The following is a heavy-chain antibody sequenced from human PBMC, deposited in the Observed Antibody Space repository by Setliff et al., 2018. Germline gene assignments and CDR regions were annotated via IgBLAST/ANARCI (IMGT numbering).Heavy chain of an antibody. CDR2: IITNTGKT. CDR1: GYTFSTYG. CDR3: ARDRPMVVVADNLALFDY. V-gene: IGHV1-18*01. D-gene: IGHD2-15*01. Sequence: GASVKVSCKASGYTFSTYGLHWVRQAPGQGPEWMGMIITNTGKTSYAQKFQGRVIMTTDTSTSTAYMELRSLRSDDTAVYYCARDRPMVVVADNLALFDYWGQGTLVTVSS. J-gene: IGHJ4*02.